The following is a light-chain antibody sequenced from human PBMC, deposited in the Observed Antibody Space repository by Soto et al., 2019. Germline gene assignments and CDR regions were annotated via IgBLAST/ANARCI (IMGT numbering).Light chain of an antibody. CDR3: KQYYNYPRT. V-gene: IGKV1-8*01. Sequence: AIRMTQSPSSFSASTGDRVTITCRASQGIGSYLAWYQQKPGKAPNLLIYAASTLQSGVPSRFSGSGSGTDFTLTIKFLQSEDFATYYCKQYYNYPRTFGQGTKVEIK. CDR2: AAS. J-gene: IGKJ1*01. CDR1: QGIGSY.